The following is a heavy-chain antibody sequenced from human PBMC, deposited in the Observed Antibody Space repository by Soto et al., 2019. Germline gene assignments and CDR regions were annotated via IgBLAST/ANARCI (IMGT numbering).Heavy chain of an antibody. V-gene: IGHV3-21*01. CDR2: ISSSSSYI. D-gene: IGHD1-26*01. CDR3: ARDLSGSYYGTFAY. Sequence: VVSLTISCAASGFTFSSYSMNWVRPAPGQGLEWVSSISSSSSYIYYADSVKGRFTISRDNAKNSLYLQMNSLRAEDTAVYYCARDLSGSYYGTFAYWGQGTLVTVSS. J-gene: IGHJ4*02. CDR1: GFTFSSYS.